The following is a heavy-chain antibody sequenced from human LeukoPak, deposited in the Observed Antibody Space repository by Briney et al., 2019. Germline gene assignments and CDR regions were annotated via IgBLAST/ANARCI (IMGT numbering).Heavy chain of an antibody. CDR3: STGREYFDRSGYGHDH. CDR1: GFTVSSNY. Sequence: QPGGSLRLSCASSGFTVSSNYMSWVREAPGKGLEQVSVIYNGGDRYYADSVKGRFTISRDNSNNTVHLQLNSLRADDPGVYYWSTGREYFDRSGYGHDHWGQGTLVTVSS. D-gene: IGHD3-22*01. J-gene: IGHJ4*02. V-gene: IGHV3-53*01. CDR2: IYNGGDR.